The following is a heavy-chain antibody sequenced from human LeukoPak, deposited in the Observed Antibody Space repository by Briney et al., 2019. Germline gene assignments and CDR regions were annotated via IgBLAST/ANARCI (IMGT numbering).Heavy chain of an antibody. D-gene: IGHD4-23*01. V-gene: IGHV3-30*04. CDR1: GFTFSSYA. Sequence: RSLRLYCAASGFTFSSYAMHWVRQAPGKGLEWVAVISYDGSNKYYADSVKGRFTISRDNSKNTLYLQMNSLRAEDTAVYYCARGGNYGGNPWYFDHWGQGPLVSVSS. CDR3: ARGGNYGGNPWYFDH. CDR2: ISYDGSNK. J-gene: IGHJ4*02.